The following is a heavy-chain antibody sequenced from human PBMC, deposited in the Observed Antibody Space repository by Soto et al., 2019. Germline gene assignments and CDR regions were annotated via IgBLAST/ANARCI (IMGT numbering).Heavy chain of an antibody. Sequence: SVKVSCKASGYSFTRYCINWGRQAPVQGLEWMGIINPSDGDTTYSQKLQGRVTMTRDMSTGTMYMELSSLRSEDTAVYYCMSRINTCWIDVWGQGTLVTVSS. CDR3: MSRINTCWIDV. V-gene: IGHV1-46*01. CDR1: GYSFTRYC. J-gene: IGHJ5*02. CDR2: INPSDGDT.